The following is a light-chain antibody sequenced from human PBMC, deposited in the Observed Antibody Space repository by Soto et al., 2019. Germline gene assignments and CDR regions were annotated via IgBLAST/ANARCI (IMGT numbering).Light chain of an antibody. CDR3: QKYNNWPLA. J-gene: IGKJ1*01. CDR1: QSVSSH. Sequence: MTQSPSTLSASVGDRISITCRASQSVSSHLAWYQQKPGQAPRLLIYGASTRATGIPPRFSGSGSGTEFTLTISSLQSEDFAVYYCQKYNNWPLAFGQGTKVEVK. V-gene: IGKV3-15*01. CDR2: GAS.